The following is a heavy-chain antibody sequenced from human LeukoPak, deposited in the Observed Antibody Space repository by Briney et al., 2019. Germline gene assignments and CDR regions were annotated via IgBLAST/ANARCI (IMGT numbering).Heavy chain of an antibody. D-gene: IGHD3-3*01. CDR2: IYVSGNT. CDR3: ARDHGWSGFNWFDP. CDR1: GDSISEYY. Sequence: SETLSLTCSVSGDSISEYYWSWIRQPPGKGLEWIGYIYVSGNTNYNPSLKSRVTLSLDTSKNQFPLKMTSVTAADTAIYYCARDHGWSGFNWFDPWGQGTLVTVSS. V-gene: IGHV4-59*01. J-gene: IGHJ5*02.